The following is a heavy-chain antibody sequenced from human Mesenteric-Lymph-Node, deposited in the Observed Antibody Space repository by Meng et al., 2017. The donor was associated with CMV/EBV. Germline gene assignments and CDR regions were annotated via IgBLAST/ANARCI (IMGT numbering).Heavy chain of an antibody. CDR2: ITPKFGTP. CDR1: GGSFTSYI. V-gene: IGHV1-69*05. Sequence: SVKVSCKASGGSFTSYIINWVRQAPGQRLEWVGGITPKFGTPNYAQNFQGRVTITTDESTSTVYMDLSSLRSEDTAVYYCARDRYSSSWYYFDYWGQGTLVTVSS. CDR3: ARDRYSSSWYYFDY. D-gene: IGHD6-13*01. J-gene: IGHJ4*02.